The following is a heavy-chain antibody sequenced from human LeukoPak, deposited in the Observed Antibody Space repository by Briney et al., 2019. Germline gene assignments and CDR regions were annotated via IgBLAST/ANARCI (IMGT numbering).Heavy chain of an antibody. CDR3: ARGRTREFDY. D-gene: IGHD3/OR15-3a*01. CDR2: INHSGST. Sequence: SETLSLTCAVYGGSFSGYYWSWIRQPPGKGLEWIGEINHSGSTNYNPSLKSRVTTSVDTSKNQFSLKLSSVTAADTAVYYCARGRTREFDYWGQGTLVTVSS. V-gene: IGHV4-34*01. J-gene: IGHJ4*02. CDR1: GGSFSGYY.